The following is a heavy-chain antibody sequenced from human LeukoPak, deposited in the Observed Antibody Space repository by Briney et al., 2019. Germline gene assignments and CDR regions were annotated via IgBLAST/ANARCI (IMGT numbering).Heavy chain of an antibody. V-gene: IGHV4-31*03. CDR1: GGSISSGGYY. J-gene: IGHJ4*02. Sequence: NPSETLSLTCTVSGGSISSGGYYWSWIRQHPGKGLEWIGYIYYSGSTYYNPSLKSRVTISVDTSKNQFSLKLSSVTAADTAVYYCARGPHVPLYSQHEFDYWGQGTLVTVSS. CDR2: IYYSGST. D-gene: IGHD6-13*01. CDR3: ARGPHVPLYSQHEFDY.